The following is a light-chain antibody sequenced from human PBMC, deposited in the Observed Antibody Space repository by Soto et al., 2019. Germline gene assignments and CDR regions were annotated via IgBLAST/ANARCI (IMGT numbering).Light chain of an antibody. CDR2: GAS. V-gene: IGKV3-20*01. Sequence: EILLTPDQGIVSLSPGKRPALPWNASQSVSNNYLAWYQQKPGQAPRLLIYGASNRATGITDRFSGSGSGTDFTLTISRLEPEDFAVYYCQQYGSSGTFGQGTKVDIK. J-gene: IGKJ1*01. CDR3: QQYGSSGT. CDR1: QSVSNNY.